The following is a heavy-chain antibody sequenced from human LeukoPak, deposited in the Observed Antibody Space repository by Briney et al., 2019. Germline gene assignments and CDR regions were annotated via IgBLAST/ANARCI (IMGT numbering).Heavy chain of an antibody. CDR1: GFTFSSYG. V-gene: IGHV3-53*01. D-gene: IGHD4/OR15-4a*01. CDR3: ARRAGAYSHPYDY. J-gene: IGHJ4*02. Sequence: GGSLRLSCAASGFTFSSYGMSWVRQAPGKGLEWVSFIYSDNTHYSDSVKGRFTISKDNSKNTLYLQMNSLRAEDTAVYYCARRAGAYSHPYDYWGQGTLVTVSS. CDR2: IYSDNT.